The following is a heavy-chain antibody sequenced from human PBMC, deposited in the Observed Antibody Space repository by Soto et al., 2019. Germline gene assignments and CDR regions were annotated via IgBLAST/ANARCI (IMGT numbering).Heavy chain of an antibody. V-gene: IGHV4-39*01. D-gene: IGHD6-19*01. J-gene: IGHJ6*02. CDR3: ASRGGRIAVAGDEPDYYYYGMDV. Sequence: SETVSLTFTVAGRSISSSSRYLGWIRQPPGKGLEWIGSIYYSGYTYYNPSRKSRVTISVDTSKNQFSLKLSSVTAADTAVYYCASRGGRIAVAGDEPDYYYYGMDVWGQGTTVTVSS. CDR1: GRSISSSSRY. CDR2: IYYSGYT.